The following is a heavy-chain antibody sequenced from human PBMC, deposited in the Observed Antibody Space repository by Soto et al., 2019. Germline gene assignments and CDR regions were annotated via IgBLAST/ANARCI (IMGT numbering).Heavy chain of an antibody. CDR2: ISGNGSSR. CDR3: TRYTDSFRRRPSFFFF. Sequence: PGGSLRLSCAASGVTFGSYAMSWVRQAPGKGPEWVSTISGNGSSRHYADSVKGRFTISRDSAKKSLYLEMNNLRAEDTALYCCTRYTDSFRRRPSFFFFWCQGPLVTLSS. V-gene: IGHV3-23*01. D-gene: IGHD5-12*01. CDR1: GVTFGSYA. J-gene: IGHJ4*02.